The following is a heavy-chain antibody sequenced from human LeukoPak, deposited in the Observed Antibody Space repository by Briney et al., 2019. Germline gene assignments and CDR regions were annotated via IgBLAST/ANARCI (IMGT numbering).Heavy chain of an antibody. Sequence: PGGSLRLSCAASGFTFSSYAMSWVRQAPGKGLEWVSAISGSGGSTYYADSVKGRFTISRDNSRNTLSLQMNSLRDEDTAVYYCARGEYSYDYGLKFDGWGQGTLVTVSS. CDR3: ARGEYSYDYGLKFDG. CDR2: ISGSGGST. V-gene: IGHV3-23*01. J-gene: IGHJ4*02. D-gene: IGHD5-18*01. CDR1: GFTFSSYA.